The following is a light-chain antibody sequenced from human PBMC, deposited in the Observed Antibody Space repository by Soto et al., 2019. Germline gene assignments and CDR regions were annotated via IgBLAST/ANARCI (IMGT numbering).Light chain of an antibody. CDR1: QSISSW. V-gene: IGKV1-5*03. CDR2: KAS. Sequence: DIQMTQSPSTLSASVGDRVTITCRASQSISSWLAWYQQKPGKAPKLLIYKASSLESGVPSRFSGSGSGTEFTLTISTLQPGDFATYYCQHYNTYPWTFGQGTKVEIK. J-gene: IGKJ1*01. CDR3: QHYNTYPWT.